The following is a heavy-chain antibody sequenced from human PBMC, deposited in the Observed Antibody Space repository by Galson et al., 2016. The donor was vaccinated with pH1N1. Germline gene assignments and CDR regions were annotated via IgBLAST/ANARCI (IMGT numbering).Heavy chain of an antibody. V-gene: IGHV1-69*05. CDR1: GGPFITYA. Sequence: SVKVSCKAAGGPFITYAITWLRQAPGQGLEWMGGINPIFDTPNYAQKFQGRLTITTDESTGTAYMELGSLTSVDTAIYYCAKDGGVGGGFDPWGQGTLVTVSS. CDR3: AKDGGVGGGFDP. CDR2: INPIFDTP. J-gene: IGHJ5*02. D-gene: IGHD3-16*01.